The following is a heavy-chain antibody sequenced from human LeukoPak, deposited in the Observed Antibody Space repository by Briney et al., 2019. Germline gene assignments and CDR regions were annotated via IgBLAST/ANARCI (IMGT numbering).Heavy chain of an antibody. D-gene: IGHD3-10*01. J-gene: IGHJ2*01. V-gene: IGHV3-23*01. CDR3: TKFGSHWYFEL. CDR2: IISGVST. CDR1: AFSLSSSA. Sequence: GGSLLLSSAASAFSLSSSALSWFRRPPAKGPEWVSSIISGVSTYYADSVKGRFTISRDSSKITLYLQMDSLRADDTARYYCTKFGSHWYFELWGRGTLGTVSS.